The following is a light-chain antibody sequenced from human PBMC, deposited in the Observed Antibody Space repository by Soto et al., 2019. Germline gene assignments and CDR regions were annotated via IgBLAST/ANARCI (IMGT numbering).Light chain of an antibody. CDR1: QNINNY. CDR2: DAS. Sequence: DIQMTQSPSSLSASVGDRVTITCQASQNINNYLNWYQQKPGRAPKLLIYDASNLEAGVPSRFRGSGSGTDFTFTISRLQPEDIATYYCLQHNSYPSITFGQGTRLEIK. CDR3: LQHNSYPSIT. J-gene: IGKJ5*01. V-gene: IGKV1-33*01.